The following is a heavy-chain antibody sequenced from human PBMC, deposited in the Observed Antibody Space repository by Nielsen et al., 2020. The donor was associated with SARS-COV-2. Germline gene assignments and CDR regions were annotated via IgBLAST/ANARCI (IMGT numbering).Heavy chain of an antibody. CDR1: GYTFTGYY. CDR2: INPNSGGT. Sequence: ASVKVSCKASGYTFTGYYMHWVRQAPGQGLEWMGWINPNSGGTNYAQKFQGRVTMTRDTSISTAYMGLSRLRSDDTAVYYCAREKGSYGPAGYGMDVWGQGTTVTVSS. V-gene: IGHV1-2*02. J-gene: IGHJ6*02. D-gene: IGHD3-16*01. CDR3: AREKGSYGPAGYGMDV.